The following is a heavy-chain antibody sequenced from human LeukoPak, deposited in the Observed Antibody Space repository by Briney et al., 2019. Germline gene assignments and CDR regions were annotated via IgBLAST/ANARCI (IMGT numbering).Heavy chain of an antibody. CDR1: GFTFSSYS. V-gene: IGHV3-21*01. CDR3: AKDVPAAYFDY. Sequence: GGSLRLSCAASGFTFSSYSMNWVRQAPGKGLEWVSSISSSSSYIYYADSVKGRFTISRDNAKNSLYLQMNSLRAEDTAVYFCAKDVPAAYFDYWGQGTLVTVSS. D-gene: IGHD2-2*01. CDR2: ISSSSSYI. J-gene: IGHJ4*02.